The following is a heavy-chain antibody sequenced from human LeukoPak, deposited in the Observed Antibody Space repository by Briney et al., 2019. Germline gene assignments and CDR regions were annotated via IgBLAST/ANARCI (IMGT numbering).Heavy chain of an antibody. CDR3: ARDRYYYDSSARYFDY. D-gene: IGHD3-22*01. CDR2: IYHSEST. CDR1: AYSISSGYY. V-gene: IGHV4-38-2*02. Sequence: SETLSLTCIVSAYSISSGYYWGWIRQPPGKGLEGIGSIYHSESTYYNPSLKSRVTISVDTSKNQFSLKLSSVTAADTAVYYCARDRYYYDSSARYFDYWGQGTLVTVSS. J-gene: IGHJ4*02.